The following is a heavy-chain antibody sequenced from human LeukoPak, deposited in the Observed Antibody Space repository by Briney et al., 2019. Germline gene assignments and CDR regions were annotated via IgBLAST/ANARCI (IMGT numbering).Heavy chain of an antibody. Sequence: GESLKIFCKGSGYSFTSYWIGWVRQMPGKGLEWMGIIYPGDSDTRYSPSFQGQVTISADKSISTAYLQWSSLKASDTAMYYCARHLRTTPRDYYMDVWGKGTTVTVSS. J-gene: IGHJ6*03. D-gene: IGHD4-17*01. V-gene: IGHV5-51*01. CDR2: IYPGDSDT. CDR1: GYSFTSYW. CDR3: ARHLRTTPRDYYMDV.